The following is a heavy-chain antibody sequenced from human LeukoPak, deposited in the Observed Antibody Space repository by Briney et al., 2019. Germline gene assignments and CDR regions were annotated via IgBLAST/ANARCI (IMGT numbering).Heavy chain of an antibody. J-gene: IGHJ4*02. CDR2: IYYSGST. CDR3: ARLSGWYRTVYFDY. V-gene: IGHV4-39*01. CDR1: GGSISSSSYS. D-gene: IGHD6-19*01. Sequence: SETLSLTCTVSGGSISSSSYSWGWIRQPPGKGLEWIGSIYYSGSTYYNPSLKSRVTISVDTSKNQFSLKLSSVTAADTAVYYCARLSGWYRTVYFDYWGQGTLVTVSS.